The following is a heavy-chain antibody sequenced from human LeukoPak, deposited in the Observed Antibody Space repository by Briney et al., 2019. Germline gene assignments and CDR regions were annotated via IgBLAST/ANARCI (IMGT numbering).Heavy chain of an antibody. J-gene: IGHJ4*02. CDR3: AREIGRRGYDRRLDH. V-gene: IGHV1-69*13. CDR2: IIPILGTG. D-gene: IGHD5-12*01. CDR1: GYTFTTYG. Sequence: SVKVSCKASGYTFTTYGISWVRQAPGQGLEWMGGIIPILGTGNYAQKFQGRVTIMADESTSTGYMELSSLRSEDTAVYYCAREIGRRGYDRRLDHWGQGTLVTVSS.